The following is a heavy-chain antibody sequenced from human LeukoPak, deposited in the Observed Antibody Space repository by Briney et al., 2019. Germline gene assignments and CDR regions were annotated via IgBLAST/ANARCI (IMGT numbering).Heavy chain of an antibody. J-gene: IGHJ6*02. V-gene: IGHV4-61*01. D-gene: IGHD4-23*01. CDR2: IYYTGST. Sequence: PSETLSLTCTVSGDSVSSGPFYWSWIRQPPGKGLEWIAYIYYTGSTKYNPSLESRVTISSDTSQNQFSLDLSSVTAADTAVYYCAGNPGPLYGGADYYYYYGMDVWGQGTTVTVSS. CDR3: AGNPGPLYGGADYYYYYGMDV. CDR1: GDSVSSGPFY.